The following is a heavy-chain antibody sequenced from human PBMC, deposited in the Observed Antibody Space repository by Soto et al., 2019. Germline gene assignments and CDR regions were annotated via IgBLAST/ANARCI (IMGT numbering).Heavy chain of an antibody. D-gene: IGHD3-9*01. CDR1: GGSISSGGYY. J-gene: IGHJ4*02. CDR2: IYYSGST. CDR3: ARARALRYLAGFSLDY. V-gene: IGHV4-31*03. Sequence: QVQLQESGPGLVKPSQTLSLTCTVSGGSISSGGYYWSWIRQLPGKGLEGIGYIYYSGSTYYNPSLKSRVTISVDTSKNQFSLKLSSVTAADTAVYYCARARALRYLAGFSLDYWGQGTLVTVSS.